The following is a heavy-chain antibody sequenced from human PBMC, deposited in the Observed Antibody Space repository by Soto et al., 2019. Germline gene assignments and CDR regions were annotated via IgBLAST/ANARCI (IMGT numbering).Heavy chain of an antibody. V-gene: IGHV3-33*01. CDR3: ARDRDWYFDL. CDR1: GFTFRTCG. J-gene: IGHJ2*01. CDR2: RHDGSNE. Sequence: QVQLVESGGGVVQPGRSLRLSCAASGFTFRTCGMHWVRQAPGKGLEWIRHDGSNEHYADSVKGRFTVSRDNSKSTLYLQMSSLRADDTAVYYCARDRDWYFDLWGRGTLVTVSS.